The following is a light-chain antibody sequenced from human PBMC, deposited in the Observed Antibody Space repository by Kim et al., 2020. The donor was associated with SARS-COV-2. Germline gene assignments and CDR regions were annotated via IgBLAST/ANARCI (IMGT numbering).Light chain of an antibody. J-gene: IGLJ3*02. CDR3: QTWGTGIG. CDR1: SGHSSYS. Sequence: GASVTITCTLSSGHSSYSIAWHQQQPQKGPRYLMKLNSDGSHSKGDGIPDRFSGSSSGAERYLTIPSLQSEDEADYYCQTWGTGIGFGGGTKLTVL. CDR2: LNSDGSH. V-gene: IGLV4-69*01.